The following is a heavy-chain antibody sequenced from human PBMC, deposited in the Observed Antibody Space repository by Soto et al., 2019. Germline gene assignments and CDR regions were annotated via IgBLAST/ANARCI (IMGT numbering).Heavy chain of an antibody. CDR1: GFTFTSSA. J-gene: IGHJ4*02. V-gene: IGHV1-58*01. Sequence: SVKVSCKASGFTFTSSAVQWVRQARGQRLEWIGWIVVGSGNTNYAQKFQERVTITRDMYTSTAYMELSSLRSEDTAVYYCAADYDYGDYNFYYWGQGTLVTVSS. D-gene: IGHD4-17*01. CDR2: IVVGSGNT. CDR3: AADYDYGDYNFYY.